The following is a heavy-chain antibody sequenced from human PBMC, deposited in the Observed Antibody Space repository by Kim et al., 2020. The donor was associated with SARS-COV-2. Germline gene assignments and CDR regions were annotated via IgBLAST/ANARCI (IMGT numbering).Heavy chain of an antibody. J-gene: IGHJ4*02. CDR2: ISSTSGHI. V-gene: IGHV3-21*01. D-gene: IGHD5-12*01. CDR3: ARGGGKSGYNLSGDFDY. Sequence: GGSLRLSCAASGFTFSSYSMNWVRQAPGQGLEWVSSISSTSGHIYYADSVKGRVTISRDNAKNSLYLQMNSLRAEDSAVYYCARGGGKSGYNLSGDFDYWGQGTLVTVSS. CDR1: GFTFSSYS.